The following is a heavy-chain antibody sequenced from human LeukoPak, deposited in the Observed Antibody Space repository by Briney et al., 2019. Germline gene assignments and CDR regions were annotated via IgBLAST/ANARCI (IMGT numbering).Heavy chain of an antibody. Sequence: SETLSLTCAVFGGSFGNYYWTWIRQTPGKGLEWIGEINHSGSTNYNPSLKSRVTISVDTSKNQFSLKLSSVTAADTAVYYCARGDPTSAVAGTMNWFDPWGQGTLVTVSS. J-gene: IGHJ5*02. CDR1: GGSFGNYY. D-gene: IGHD6-19*01. CDR2: INHSGST. CDR3: ARGDPTSAVAGTMNWFDP. V-gene: IGHV4-34*01.